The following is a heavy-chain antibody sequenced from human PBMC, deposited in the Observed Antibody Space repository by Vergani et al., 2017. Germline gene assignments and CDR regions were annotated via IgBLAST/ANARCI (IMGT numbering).Heavy chain of an antibody. D-gene: IGHD6-19*01. V-gene: IGHV3-30*18. J-gene: IGHJ4*02. CDR1: GFTFSSYG. CDR3: AKEWAAVYSSVFDY. Sequence: QVQLVESGGGVVQPGRSLRLSCAASGFTFSSYGMHWVRQAPGKGLEWVAVISYDGSNKYYADSVKGGFTITRDNSKNTLYLQLNSLRAEDTAVYYCAKEWAAVYSSVFDYWGQGTLVTVSS. CDR2: ISYDGSNK.